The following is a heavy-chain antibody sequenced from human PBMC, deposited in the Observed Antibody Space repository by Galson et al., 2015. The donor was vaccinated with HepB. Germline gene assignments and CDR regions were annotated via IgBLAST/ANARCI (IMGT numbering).Heavy chain of an antibody. Sequence: SLRLSCAASGFTFSIYAMNWARQAPGKGLEWVARISFDGKADVYADSVKGRFTISRDNSRDTLYLQMNSLTVEDTAVYYCAQEDWDVTGRSAVFWGQGTLVTVSS. J-gene: IGHJ4*02. D-gene: IGHD1-20*01. CDR3: AQEDWDVTGRSAVF. CDR1: GFTFSIYA. V-gene: IGHV3-30*18. CDR2: ISFDGKAD.